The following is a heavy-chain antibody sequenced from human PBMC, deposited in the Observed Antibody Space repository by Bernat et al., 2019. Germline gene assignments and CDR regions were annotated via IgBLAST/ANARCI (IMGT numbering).Heavy chain of an antibody. V-gene: IGHV3-33*01. CDR3: ARGEYYDSSGYSADY. J-gene: IGHJ4*02. Sequence: QVQLVESGGGVVQPGRSLRLSCAASGFTFSSYGMHWVRQAPGKGLEWVAVIWYDGSNKYYADSGKGRFTISRDNSKNTLYLQMNSLRAEETAVYYCARGEYYDSSGYSADYWGQGTLVTVSS. CDR1: GFTFSSYG. CDR2: IWYDGSNK. D-gene: IGHD3-22*01.